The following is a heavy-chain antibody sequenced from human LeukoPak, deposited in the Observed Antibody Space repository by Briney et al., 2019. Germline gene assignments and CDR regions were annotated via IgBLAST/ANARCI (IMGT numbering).Heavy chain of an antibody. CDR1: GGSISSYY. J-gene: IGHJ3*02. Sequence: SETLSLTCTVSGGSISSYYWSWIRQPLGKGLEWIGYIYYSGSTNYNPSLKSRVTISVDTSKNQFSLKLSSVTAADTAVYYCARTTYYDFWSGWGAFDIWGQGTMVTASS. D-gene: IGHD3-3*01. CDR2: IYYSGST. V-gene: IGHV4-59*01. CDR3: ARTTYYDFWSGWGAFDI.